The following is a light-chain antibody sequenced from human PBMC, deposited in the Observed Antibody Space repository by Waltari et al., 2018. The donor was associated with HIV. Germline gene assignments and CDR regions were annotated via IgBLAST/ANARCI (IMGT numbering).Light chain of an antibody. CDR3: CSYAGLYTYV. CDR2: KVT. V-gene: IGLV2-11*01. Sequence: QSALTQPHLVSGSPGQPVTISCTGTSGDIGYYDYVSLYPQHPGEAPKLMIYKVTHRPSGVPDRFSGSKSGDTASLTISGLQAEDEADYFCCSYAGLYTYVFGTGTKVTVL. CDR1: SGDIGYYDY. J-gene: IGLJ1*01.